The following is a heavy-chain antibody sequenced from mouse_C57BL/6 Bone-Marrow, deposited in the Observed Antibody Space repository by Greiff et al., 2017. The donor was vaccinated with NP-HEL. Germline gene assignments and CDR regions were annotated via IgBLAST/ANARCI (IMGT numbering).Heavy chain of an antibody. CDR1: GYTFTNYW. V-gene: IGHV1-63*01. D-gene: IGHD2-2*01. J-gene: IGHJ2*01. Sequence: QVQLQQPGAELVRPGTSVKMSCKASGYTFTNYWIGWAKQRPGHGLEWIGDIYPGGGYTNYNEKFKGKATLTADKSSSTAYMQFSSLTSEDSAIYYGARLGLPPLDFDYWGQGTTLTVSA. CDR2: IYPGGGYT. CDR3: ARLGLPPLDFDY.